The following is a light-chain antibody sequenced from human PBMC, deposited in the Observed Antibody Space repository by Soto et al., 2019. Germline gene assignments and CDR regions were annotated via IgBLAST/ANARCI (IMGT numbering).Light chain of an antibody. CDR3: QQHNGYSERM. CDR1: ESVSSHY. J-gene: IGKJ1*01. CDR2: GTA. Sequence: EIVLTQSPGTLSLSPGERATLSCRASESVSSHYIGWYQQRPGRAPRLLIYGTASRAPDIPDRFSGDGAGADFTLTITRLEPEDFAVYYCQQHNGYSERMFGQGTKVEV. V-gene: IGKV3-20*01.